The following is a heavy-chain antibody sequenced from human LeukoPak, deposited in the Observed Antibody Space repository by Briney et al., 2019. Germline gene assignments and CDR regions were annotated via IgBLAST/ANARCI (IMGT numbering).Heavy chain of an antibody. D-gene: IGHD1-26*01. V-gene: IGHV1-46*01. CDR3: ARGAPYFDY. CDR2: INPTGTGA. Sequence: ASVRVSCRASGYAFTSHWMHWVRQTPGQGLEWMGVINPTGTGATYAQKFQGRATLTRDTSTSTDYMELRSLRSDDTAVYYCARGAPYFDYWGQGTLVTVSS. J-gene: IGHJ4*02. CDR1: GYAFTSHW.